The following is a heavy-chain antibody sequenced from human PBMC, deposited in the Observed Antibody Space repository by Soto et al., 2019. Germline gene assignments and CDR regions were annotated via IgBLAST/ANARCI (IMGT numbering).Heavy chain of an antibody. CDR1: GFTFSSYA. V-gene: IGHV3-30-3*01. J-gene: IGHJ6*02. Sequence: SLRLSCAASGFTFSSYAMHWVRQAPVKGLEWVAVISYDGSNKYYADSVKGRFTISRDNSKNTLYLQMNSLRAEDTAVYYCARSRTGYYYYGMDVWGQGTTVTVSS. CDR3: ARSRTGYYYYGMDV. D-gene: IGHD6-13*01. CDR2: ISYDGSNK.